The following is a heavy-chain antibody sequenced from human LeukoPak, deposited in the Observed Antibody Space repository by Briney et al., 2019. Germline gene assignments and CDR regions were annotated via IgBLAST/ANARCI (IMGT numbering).Heavy chain of an antibody. D-gene: IGHD3-10*01. V-gene: IGHV3-64*01. CDR1: GFTFSSYA. Sequence: GGSLRLSCAASGFTFSSYAMHWVRQAPGKGLEYVSAISSNGGSTYYANSVKGRFTISRENSKNTLYLQMGSLRAEDMAVNYCAGDNRGHGSGTFDYWGQGTLVTVSS. CDR3: AGDNRGHGSGTFDY. J-gene: IGHJ4*02. CDR2: ISSNGGST.